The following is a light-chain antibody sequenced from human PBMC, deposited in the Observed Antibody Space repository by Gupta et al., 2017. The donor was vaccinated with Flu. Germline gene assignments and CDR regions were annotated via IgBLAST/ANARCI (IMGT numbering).Light chain of an antibody. Sequence: ATLSVSPGERATLSCRATQSVSSNLAWYQQKPGQAPRLLIYGASTRATGIPARFSGSGSGTEFTLTISSLQSEDFAVYYCQQYNNWPTWTFGQGTKVDIK. CDR3: QQYNNWPTWT. CDR1: QSVSSN. CDR2: GAS. J-gene: IGKJ1*01. V-gene: IGKV3-15*01.